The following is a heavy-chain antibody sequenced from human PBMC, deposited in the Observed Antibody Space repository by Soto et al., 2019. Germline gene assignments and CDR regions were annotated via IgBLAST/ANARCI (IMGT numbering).Heavy chain of an antibody. D-gene: IGHD3-3*02. Sequence: TGGSLRLSCAASGFTFSSYAMSWVRQAPGKGLEWVSAISGSGGSTYYADSVKGRFTISRDNSKNTLYLQMNSLRAEDTAVYYCAKDFSIFGFPDAFDIWGQGTMVTVSS. CDR3: AKDFSIFGFPDAFDI. CDR1: GFTFSSYA. J-gene: IGHJ3*02. CDR2: ISGSGGST. V-gene: IGHV3-23*01.